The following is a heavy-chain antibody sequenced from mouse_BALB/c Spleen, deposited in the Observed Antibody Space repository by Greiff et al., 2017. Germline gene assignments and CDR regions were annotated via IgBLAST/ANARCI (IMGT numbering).Heavy chain of an antibody. CDR1: GFTFSDYY. CDR3: ARGGNYYGSSRYYYAMDY. D-gene: IGHD1-1*01. Sequence: EVHLVESGGGLVKPGGSLKLSCAASGFTFSDYYMYWVRQTPEKRLEWVATISDGGSYTYYPDSVKGRFTISRDNAKNNLYLQMSSLKSEDTAMYYCARGGNYYGSSRYYYAMDYWGQGTSVTVSS. V-gene: IGHV5-4*02. CDR2: ISDGGSYT. J-gene: IGHJ4*01.